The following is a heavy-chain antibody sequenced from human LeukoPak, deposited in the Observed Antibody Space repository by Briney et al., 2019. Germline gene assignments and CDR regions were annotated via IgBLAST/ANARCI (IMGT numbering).Heavy chain of an antibody. CDR3: ARGHHYYDSSGYYYDAFDI. CDR2: IIPIFGTA. J-gene: IGHJ3*02. CDR1: GGTFSSYA. V-gene: IGHV1-69*05. D-gene: IGHD3-22*01. Sequence: ASVKVSRKASGGTFSSYAISWVRQAPGQGLEWMGGIIPIFGTANYAQKFQGRVTITTDESTSTAYMELSSLRSEDTAVYYCARGHHYYDSSGYYYDAFDIWGQGTMVTVSS.